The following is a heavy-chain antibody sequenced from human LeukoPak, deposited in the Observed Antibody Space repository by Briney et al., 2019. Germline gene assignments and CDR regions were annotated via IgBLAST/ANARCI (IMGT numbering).Heavy chain of an antibody. Sequence: GGSLRLSCAASGFTFSSYSMNWVRQAPGKGLEWVSYISSSSSTTYYADSVKDRFTISRNNAKNSLYLQMNSLRAEDTAVYYCARLQHPPRTSYYYYYMDVWGKGTTVTVSS. J-gene: IGHJ6*03. V-gene: IGHV3-48*01. CDR2: ISSSSSTT. CDR3: ARLQHPPRTSYYYYYMDV. D-gene: IGHD1-1*01. CDR1: GFTFSSYS.